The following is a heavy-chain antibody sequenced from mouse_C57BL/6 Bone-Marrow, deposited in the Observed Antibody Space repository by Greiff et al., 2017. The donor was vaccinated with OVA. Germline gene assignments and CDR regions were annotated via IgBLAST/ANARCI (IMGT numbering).Heavy chain of an antibody. J-gene: IGHJ4*01. CDR2: IHPNSGST. CDR1: GYTFTSYW. V-gene: IGHV1-64*01. CDR3: ARRIDSSSDY. Sequence: QVQLKQSGAELVKPGASVKLSCKASGYTFTSYWMHWVKQRPGQGLEWIGMIHPNSGSTNYNEKFKSKATLTVDKSSSTAYMQLSSLTSEDSAVYYCARRIDSSSDYWGQGTSVTVSS. D-gene: IGHD3-2*02.